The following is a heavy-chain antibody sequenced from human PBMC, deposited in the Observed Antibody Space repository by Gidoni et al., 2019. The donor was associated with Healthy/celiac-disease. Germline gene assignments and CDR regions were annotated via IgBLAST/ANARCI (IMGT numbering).Heavy chain of an antibody. CDR2: ISSSSSYI. CDR3: ARESLRIAVAAPFDY. Sequence: EVQLVESGGGLVKPGVSLRLSCAASGFTFISYSMNWVRQAPGTGLEWVSSISSSSSYIYYADSGKGRFTISRDNAKNSLYLQMNSLRAEDTAVYYCARESLRIAVAAPFDYGGQGTLVTVSS. CDR1: GFTFISYS. V-gene: IGHV3-21*01. D-gene: IGHD6-19*01. J-gene: IGHJ4*02.